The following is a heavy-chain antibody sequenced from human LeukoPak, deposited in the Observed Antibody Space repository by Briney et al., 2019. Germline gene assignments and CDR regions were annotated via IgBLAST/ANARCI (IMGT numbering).Heavy chain of an antibody. CDR1: GFTFSSYA. J-gene: IGHJ3*02. Sequence: GGSLRLSCAASGFTFSSYAMHWVRQAPGKGLEWVAVISYDGSNKYYADSVKSRFTISRDNSKNTLYLQMNSLRAEDTAVYYCAGARYCSSTSCYGGGAFDIWGQGTMVTVSS. D-gene: IGHD2-2*01. V-gene: IGHV3-30*04. CDR2: ISYDGSNK. CDR3: AGARYCSSTSCYGGGAFDI.